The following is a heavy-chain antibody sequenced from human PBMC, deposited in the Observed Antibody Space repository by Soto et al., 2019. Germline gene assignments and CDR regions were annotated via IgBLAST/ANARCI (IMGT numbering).Heavy chain of an antibody. CDR1: GDTFNFYS. V-gene: IGHV1-69*02. J-gene: IGHJ4*02. D-gene: IGHD3-10*01. Sequence: QVQLVQSGAEVKRPGSSVKVSCKASGDTFNFYSINWVRQAPGLGLEWMGRVNPIVSMSNYAQKFQGRVMMTADKSTSTAYMELSSLRSEDTAIYYCASIYGSGYRAFDYWGQGALVTVSS. CDR2: VNPIVSMS. CDR3: ASIYGSGYRAFDY.